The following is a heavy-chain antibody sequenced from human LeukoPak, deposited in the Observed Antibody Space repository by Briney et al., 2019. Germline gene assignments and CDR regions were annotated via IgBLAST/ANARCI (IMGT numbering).Heavy chain of an antibody. CDR1: GYTFTSYY. J-gene: IGHJ4*02. D-gene: IGHD5-12*01. CDR3: ARDRDEKVWWLREYYFDY. Sequence: GGSLRLSCAASGYTFTSYYMHWVRQAPGQGLEWMGIINPSGGSTSYAQKFQGRVTMTRDTSTSTVYMELSSLSSEDTAVYYCARDRDEKVWWLREYYFDYWGQGTLVTVSS. CDR2: INPSGGST. V-gene: IGHV1-46*01.